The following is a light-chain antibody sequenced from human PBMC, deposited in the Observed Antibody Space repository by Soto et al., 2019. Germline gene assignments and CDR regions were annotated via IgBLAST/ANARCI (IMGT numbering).Light chain of an antibody. CDR1: QGINNY. Sequence: DIQMTQSPSSLSASVGDRVTITCRASQGINNYFAWYQQKPGKAPKLLIYAASTLQSGVPSRFSGSGSWTDYILTTISLQQEDVATTYCQKHNCAPPYTFGHGTKVDV. CDR2: AAS. V-gene: IGKV1-27*01. J-gene: IGKJ3*01. CDR3: QKHNCAPPYT.